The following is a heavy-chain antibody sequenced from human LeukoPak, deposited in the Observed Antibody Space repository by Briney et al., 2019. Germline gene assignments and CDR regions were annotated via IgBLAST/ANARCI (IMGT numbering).Heavy chain of an antibody. V-gene: IGHV3-74*01. CDR2: INSDGSIT. D-gene: IGHD5-12*01. J-gene: IGHJ5*02. CDR3: ARDLDGYRSGNGA. CDR1: GFTFSNYW. Sequence: GRSLRLSCAASGFTFSNYWMHWVRQPPGKGLVWVSRINSDGSITTYAESVKGRFTISRDNAKNTLYLQMNSLRAEDTAVYYCARDLDGYRSGNGAWGQGTLVTVSS.